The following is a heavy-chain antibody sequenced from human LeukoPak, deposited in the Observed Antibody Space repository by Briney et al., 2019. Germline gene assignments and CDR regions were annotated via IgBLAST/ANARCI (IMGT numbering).Heavy chain of an antibody. D-gene: IGHD5-18*01. CDR2: ISSSSSYI. CDR3: ARLPFGYSYGNHYFDY. Sequence: GGSLRLSCAASGFTFSSYSMNWVRQAPGKGLEWVSSISSSSSYIYYADSVKGRFTISRDNAKNSLYLQMNSLRAEDTAVYYCARLPFGYSYGNHYFDYWGQGTLVTVSS. CDR1: GFTFSSYS. J-gene: IGHJ4*02. V-gene: IGHV3-21*01.